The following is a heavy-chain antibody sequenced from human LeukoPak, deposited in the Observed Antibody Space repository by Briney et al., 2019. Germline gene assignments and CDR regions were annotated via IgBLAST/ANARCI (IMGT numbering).Heavy chain of an antibody. D-gene: IGHD3-10*01. V-gene: IGHV3-21*01. CDR3: ARDSTMVRGVFDL. J-gene: IGHJ5*02. CDR1: GFTFSSYS. Sequence: GGSLRLSCAASGFTFSSYSMNWVRQAPGKGLEWVSSISSSSSYIYYADSVKGRFTISRDNAKNSLYLQMNSLRAEDTAVYYCARDSTMVRGVFDLWGQGTLVTVSS. CDR2: ISSSSSYI.